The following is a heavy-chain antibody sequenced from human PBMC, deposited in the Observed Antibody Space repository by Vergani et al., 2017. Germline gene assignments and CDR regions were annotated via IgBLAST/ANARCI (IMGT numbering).Heavy chain of an antibody. CDR3: ARNYYGGNSFLR. V-gene: IGHV4-34*01. J-gene: IGHJ4*02. Sequence: QLQLQESGPGLVKPSETLSLTCTVYGGSFSGYYWSWIRQPPGKGLEWIGEINHSGSTNYNPSLKSRVTISVDTSQNQFSLELSSVTAADTAVYYCARNYYGGNSFLRWGQGTLVTVSS. CDR1: GGSFSGYY. D-gene: IGHD4-23*01. CDR2: INHSGST.